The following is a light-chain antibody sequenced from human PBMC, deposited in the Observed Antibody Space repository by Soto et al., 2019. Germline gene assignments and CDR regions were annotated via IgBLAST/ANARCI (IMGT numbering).Light chain of an antibody. Sequence: DIQRTQSPSYVSASGGDRVTITCRASPGIRIWVAWYQLKPEKAPKLLLYAGSSLQSGVPSRFRGRGSGTDCTLTSNDRQPEDLATYYRQQTNNFPFTFGPGTKVDIK. V-gene: IGKV1-12*01. J-gene: IGKJ3*01. CDR3: QQTNNFPFT. CDR2: AGS. CDR1: PGIRIW.